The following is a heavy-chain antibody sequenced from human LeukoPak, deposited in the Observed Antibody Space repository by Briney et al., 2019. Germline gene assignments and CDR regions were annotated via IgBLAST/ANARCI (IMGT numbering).Heavy chain of an antibody. CDR1: GDTLTELS. CDR3: ATDHSSRKATWPGHQAAFDI. V-gene: IGHV1-24*01. D-gene: IGHD1-26*01. CDR2: FDPEDGET. J-gene: IGHJ3*02. Sequence: ASVKVSCKVSGDTLTELSMHWVRQTTGKGLEWMGGFDPEDGETIYAQKFQGRVTMTEDTSTGTAYMELSSLRSEDTAVYYCATDHSSRKATWPGHQAAFDIWGQGTMVTVSS.